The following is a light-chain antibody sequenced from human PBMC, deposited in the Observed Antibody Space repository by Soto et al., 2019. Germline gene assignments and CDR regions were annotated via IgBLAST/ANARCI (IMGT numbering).Light chain of an antibody. CDR1: SSDVGGYNY. Sequence: QSALTQPPSASGSPGQSVTISCTGTSSDVGGYNYVSWYQQYPGKAPKLMIYEVSKRPSGVPDRFSGSKSGNTASLTVSGLQAEDEADYYCSSDAGINSVFGGGTKLTVL. V-gene: IGLV2-8*01. CDR2: EVS. J-gene: IGLJ2*01. CDR3: SSDAGINSV.